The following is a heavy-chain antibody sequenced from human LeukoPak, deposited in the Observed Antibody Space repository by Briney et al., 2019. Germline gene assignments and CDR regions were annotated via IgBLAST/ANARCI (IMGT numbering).Heavy chain of an antibody. V-gene: IGHV3-7*03. Sequence: PGGSLRLSCAASGFTFSSYWMSWVRQAPGKGLEWVANIKQDGSEKYYVDSVKGRFTISRDNAKNSLYLQMNSLRAEDTAVYYCARGPYYYDSSGYYLGHFDYWGQGTLVTVSS. CDR1: GFTFSSYW. J-gene: IGHJ4*02. D-gene: IGHD3-22*01. CDR2: IKQDGSEK. CDR3: ARGPYYYDSSGYYLGHFDY.